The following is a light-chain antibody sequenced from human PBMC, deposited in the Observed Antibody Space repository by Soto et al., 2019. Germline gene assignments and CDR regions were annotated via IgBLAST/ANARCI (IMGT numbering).Light chain of an antibody. V-gene: IGKV3-15*01. CDR2: GAS. CDR1: QSVSSN. CDR3: QQTYSSPLT. J-gene: IGKJ4*01. Sequence: EKVMTQSPATLSVSPGERATLSCRASQSVSSNLAWYQQKPGQAPRLLIYGASTRATGIPARFSGSGSGTDFTLTISSLQPEDFAAYYCQQTYSSPLTFGGGSKVDVK.